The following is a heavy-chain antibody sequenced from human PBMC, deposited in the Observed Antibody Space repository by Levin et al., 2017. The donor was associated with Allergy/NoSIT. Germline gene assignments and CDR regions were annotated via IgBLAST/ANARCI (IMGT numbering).Heavy chain of an antibody. D-gene: IGHD3-9*01. V-gene: IGHV4-39*01. J-gene: IGHJ4*02. CDR3: ARQCYDILTGYYNFDY. Sequence: ESLTISCTVSGGSISSRISYWGWIRQAPGKGLEWIGSIYNSGSTYYNPSLKSRVTTSVDTSKNQFSLKLSSVTAADTAVYYCARQCYDILTGYYNFDYWGQGTLVTVSS. CDR2: IYNSGST. CDR1: GGSISSRISY.